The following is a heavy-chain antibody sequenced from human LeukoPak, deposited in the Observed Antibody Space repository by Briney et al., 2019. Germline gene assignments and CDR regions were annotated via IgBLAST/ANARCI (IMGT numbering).Heavy chain of an antibody. CDR1: GGSISIGSYY. Sequence: SETLSLTCIVSGGSISIGSYYWGWIRQPPGKGLEWIGSIYYSGSTYYNPSLKSRVTISVDTSKNQFSLKLSSVTAADTAVYYCARDLRWYSNYVFDVKGDYWGQGTLVTVSS. J-gene: IGHJ4*02. CDR3: ARDLRWYSNYVFDVKGDY. D-gene: IGHD4-11*01. V-gene: IGHV4-39*02. CDR2: IYYSGST.